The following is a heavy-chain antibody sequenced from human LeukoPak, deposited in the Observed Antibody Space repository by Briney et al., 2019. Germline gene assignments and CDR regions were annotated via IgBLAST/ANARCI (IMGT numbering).Heavy chain of an antibody. D-gene: IGHD2-15*01. CDR2: ISGSGGST. J-gene: IGHJ6*02. Sequence: GGSLRLSCAASGFTFSSYAMSWVRQAPGKGLEWVSAISGSGGSTYYADSVKGRFTISRDNSKNTLYLQMNSLRAEDTAVYYCADSEVVVIPGYYYYGMDVWGQGTTVTVSS. CDR3: ADSEVVVIPGYYYYGMDV. V-gene: IGHV3-23*01. CDR1: GFTFSSYA.